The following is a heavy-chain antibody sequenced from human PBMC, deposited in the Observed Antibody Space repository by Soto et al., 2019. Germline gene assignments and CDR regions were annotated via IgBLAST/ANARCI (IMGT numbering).Heavy chain of an antibody. D-gene: IGHD3-16*02. CDR3: ARDLMITFGGVIALFD. J-gene: IGHJ4*02. CDR2: IIPIFGTA. Sequence: SVKVSCKASGGTFSSYAISWVRQAPVQGLEWMGGIIPIFGTANYAQKFQGRVTITADESTSTAYMELSSLRSEDTAVYYCARDLMITFGGVIALFDWGQGTLVTVYS. CDR1: GGTFSSYA. V-gene: IGHV1-69*13.